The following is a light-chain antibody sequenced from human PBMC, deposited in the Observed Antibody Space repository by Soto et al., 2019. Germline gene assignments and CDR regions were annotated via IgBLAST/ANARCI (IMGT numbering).Light chain of an antibody. V-gene: IGKV3-15*01. CDR2: GAS. Sequence: EIVMTQSPATLSVSPGERATLSCRASQTISSNLAWYQQKPGQAPRLLIYGASTRATAIPARFSGSGSGTEFTLTISSLQSEDFAVYYCQQYDNWRPITFGQGTRL. J-gene: IGKJ5*01. CDR3: QQYDNWRPIT. CDR1: QTISSN.